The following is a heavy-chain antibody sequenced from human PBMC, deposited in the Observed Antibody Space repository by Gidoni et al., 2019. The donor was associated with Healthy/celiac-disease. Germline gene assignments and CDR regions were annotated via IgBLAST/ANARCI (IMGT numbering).Heavy chain of an antibody. CDR3: ARGLEGSSFTFDY. Sequence: QAQLQQWGAGLLKPSDTLSHTCAVYGGSFSGYYWSWIRQPPGKGLEWMGEINHSASTNYNPSRKSRVTISVDTSKNQFSLKLSSVTAADTAVYYCARGLEGSSFTFDYWGQGALVTVSS. D-gene: IGHD6-6*01. CDR1: GGSFSGYY. V-gene: IGHV4-34*01. J-gene: IGHJ4*02. CDR2: INHSAST.